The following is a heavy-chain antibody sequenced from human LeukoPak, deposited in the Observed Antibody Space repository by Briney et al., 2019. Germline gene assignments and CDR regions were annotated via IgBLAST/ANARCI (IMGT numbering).Heavy chain of an antibody. Sequence: GGSLRLSCAASGFTFSNAWMSWVRQAPGKGLEWVGRIKSKTDGGTTDYAAPVKGRFTVSRDDSKNTLYLQMNSLKTEDTAVYYCTTDSSRLWFGELAEIDYWGQGTLVTVSS. CDR3: TTDSSRLWFGELAEIDY. D-gene: IGHD3-10*01. CDR1: GFTFSNAW. J-gene: IGHJ4*02. CDR2: IKSKTDGGTT. V-gene: IGHV3-15*01.